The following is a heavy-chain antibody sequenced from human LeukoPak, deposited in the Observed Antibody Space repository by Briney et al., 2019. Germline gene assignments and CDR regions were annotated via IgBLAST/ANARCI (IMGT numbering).Heavy chain of an antibody. V-gene: IGHV4-39*07. CDR1: GGSISGSSHY. CDR2: IIYSGNT. D-gene: IGHD3-16*02. J-gene: IGHJ4*02. Sequence: PSETLSLTCTVSGGSISGSSHYWGWLRQPPGKGLEWVGTIIYSGNTYYNPSLKSRVTISLDTSKNHFSLRLSSVTAADTAVYYCARGGDYDYVWGSYRNFDYWGQGTLVTVSS. CDR3: ARGGDYDYVWGSYRNFDY.